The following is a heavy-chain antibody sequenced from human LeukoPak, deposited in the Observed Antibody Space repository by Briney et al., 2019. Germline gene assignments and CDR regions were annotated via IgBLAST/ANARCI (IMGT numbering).Heavy chain of an antibody. CDR3: AKDMGLDYGDYVLQDHYYYGMDV. D-gene: IGHD4-17*01. CDR1: GFTFDDYA. J-gene: IGHJ6*02. Sequence: GGSLRLSCAASGFTFDDYAMHWVRQAPGKGLEWVSGISWNSGSIGYADSVKGRFTISRDNAKNSLYLQMNSLRAEDTALYYCAKDMGLDYGDYVLQDHYYYGMDVWGQGTTVTVSS. V-gene: IGHV3-9*01. CDR2: ISWNSGSI.